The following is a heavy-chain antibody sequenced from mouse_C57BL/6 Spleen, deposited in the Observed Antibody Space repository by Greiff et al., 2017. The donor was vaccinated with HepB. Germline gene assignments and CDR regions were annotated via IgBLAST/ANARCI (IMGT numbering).Heavy chain of an antibody. CDR2: INPGSGGT. D-gene: IGHD6-2*01. V-gene: IGHV1-54*01. Sequence: VQLQQSGAELVRPGTSVKVSCKASGYAFTNYLIEWVKQRPRQGLEWIGVINPGSGGTNYNEKFKGKATLTADKSSSTADMQLSSLTSEDSAVLFGASGGLLSYWGQGTLVTVSA. CDR3: ASGGLLSY. CDR1: GYAFTNYL. J-gene: IGHJ3*01.